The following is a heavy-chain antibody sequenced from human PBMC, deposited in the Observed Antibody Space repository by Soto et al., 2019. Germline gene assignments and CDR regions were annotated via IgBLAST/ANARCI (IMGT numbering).Heavy chain of an antibody. CDR3: AYLRGVTGHPGD. D-gene: IGHD3-16*01. J-gene: IGHJ4*02. Sequence: QVLLQESGPRLVKASETLSLTCTASGGSLSSGGYYWSWIRQLPGQGLEWIAYVYYSGDKDYNPSLKRRLTISSETSTSQFSRKLTSVTAAGEAVYFCAYLRGVTGHPGDWGEGALVTGS. CDR2: VYYSGDK. CDR1: GGSLSSGGYY. V-gene: IGHV4-31*03.